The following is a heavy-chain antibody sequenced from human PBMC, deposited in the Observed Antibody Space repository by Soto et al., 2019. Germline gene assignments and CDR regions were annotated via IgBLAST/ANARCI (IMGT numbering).Heavy chain of an antibody. V-gene: IGHV1-69*12. CDR2: IIPIFGTA. J-gene: IGHJ6*02. Sequence: QVQLVQSGAEVKKPGSSVKVSCKASGGTFSSYAISWVRPAPGQGLEWMGGIIPIFGTANYAQKFQGRVTITADESTSTAYMELSSLRSEDTAVYYCARGKYSSICSSGGYYYDGMDVWGQGSTVNVS. CDR3: ARGKYSSICSSGGYYYDGMDV. D-gene: IGHD6-13*01. CDR1: GGTFSSYA.